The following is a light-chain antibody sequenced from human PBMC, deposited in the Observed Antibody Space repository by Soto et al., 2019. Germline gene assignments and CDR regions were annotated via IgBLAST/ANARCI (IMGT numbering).Light chain of an antibody. CDR2: RAS. CDR3: EQYNSWPIT. J-gene: IGKJ5*01. V-gene: IGKV3-15*01. CDR1: QSVSDN. Sequence: EVVMTRAPDTLYVSPGERVTLSCRASQSVSDNLAWYQQKPGQGPRLLVYRASTRTLGIPARFSGSEYGTEFALTLRSLQSEDFAVHYCEQYNSWPITFAQGTRLEIK.